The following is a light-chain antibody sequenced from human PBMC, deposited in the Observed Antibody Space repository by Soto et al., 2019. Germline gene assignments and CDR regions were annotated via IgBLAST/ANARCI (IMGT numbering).Light chain of an antibody. V-gene: IGKV1-5*01. CDR2: DVS. J-gene: IGKJ1*01. CDR3: QQYNGYRWT. CDR1: QTITTW. Sequence: DIQMTQSPSTLSASVGDKVTITCRASQTITTWVAWYQQKPGRAPKLLIYDVSSLERGAPSRFSGSGSGTEFTLTLSSLQPDDFASYYCQQYNGYRWTFGNGNKAAIK.